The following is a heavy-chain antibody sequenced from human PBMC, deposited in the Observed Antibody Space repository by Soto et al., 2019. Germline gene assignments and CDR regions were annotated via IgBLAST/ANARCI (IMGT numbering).Heavy chain of an antibody. CDR1: GDTFKNCV. V-gene: IGHV1-69*01. J-gene: IGHJ6*02. CDR3: AAELCFGKLAVV. Sequence: QVQVVQSGVEVRRPGSSVKVSCKASGDTFKNCVISWVRQAPGQGLEWMGGIIPLFGTTDFAQRFQGRLTITTDESTTTAYRELSRLGAEDTATYSCAAELCFGKLAVVWGQGTTVIVSS. CDR2: IIPLFGTT. D-gene: IGHD3-10*01.